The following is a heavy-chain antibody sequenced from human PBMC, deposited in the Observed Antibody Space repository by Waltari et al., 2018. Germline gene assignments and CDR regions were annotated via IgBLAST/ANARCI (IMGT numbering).Heavy chain of an antibody. CDR1: GFTFSPYP. J-gene: IGHJ4*02. Sequence: EVQLVESGGGLVQPGGSLRLSCAASGFTFSPYPLNWVRQAPGKGLEWVSYITSNSGTIYYADSVKGRFTISRDNAKNSLYLQMNTLRVEDTAIYYCVRAIMDYWGQGTLVTVSS. V-gene: IGHV3-48*04. CDR3: VRAIMDY. CDR2: ITSNSGTI.